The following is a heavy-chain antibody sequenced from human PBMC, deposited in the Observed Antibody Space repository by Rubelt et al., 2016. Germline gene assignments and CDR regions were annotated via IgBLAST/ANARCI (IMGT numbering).Heavy chain of an antibody. CDR3: ARDPEGYSGSWYAY. V-gene: IGHV7-4-1*02. J-gene: IGHJ4*02. D-gene: IGHD6-13*01. CDR2: INTNTGNP. Sequence: GRGLEWMGWINTNTGNPTYAQGFTGRFVFSLDTSVSTAYLQISSLKAEDTAVYYCARDPEGYSGSWYAYWGQGTLVTVSS.